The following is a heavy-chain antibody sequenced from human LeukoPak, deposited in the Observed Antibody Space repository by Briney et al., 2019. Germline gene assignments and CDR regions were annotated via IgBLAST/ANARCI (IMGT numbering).Heavy chain of an antibody. D-gene: IGHD5-12*01. CDR1: GGSISSYY. CDR3: ARGLPVWLPDYYYYMDV. J-gene: IGHJ6*03. V-gene: IGHV4-4*07. Sequence: SETLSLTCTVSGGSISSYYWSRIRQPAGKGLEWIGRIYTSGSTNYNPSLKSRVTMSVDTSKNQFSLKLSSVTAADTAVYYCARGLPVWLPDYYYYMDVWGKGTTVTVSS. CDR2: IYTSGST.